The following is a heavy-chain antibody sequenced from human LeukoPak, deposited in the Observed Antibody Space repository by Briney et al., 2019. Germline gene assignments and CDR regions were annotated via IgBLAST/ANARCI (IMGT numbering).Heavy chain of an antibody. CDR1: GYTFTSYY. V-gene: IGHV1-46*01. D-gene: IGHD3-10*01. CDR2: IDPSGGGT. J-gene: IGHJ4*02. Sequence: GASVEVSCKASGYTFTSYYMHWVRQAPGQGLEWMGIIDPSGGGTSYAQKFQGRVTMTRDTSTSTVYMELSSLRSEDTAVYYCASLGSGSSPIIDFDYWGQGTLVTVSS. CDR3: ASLGSGSSPIIDFDY.